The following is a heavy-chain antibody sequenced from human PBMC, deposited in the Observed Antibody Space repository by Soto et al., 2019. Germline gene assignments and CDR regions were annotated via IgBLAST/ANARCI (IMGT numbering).Heavy chain of an antibody. V-gene: IGHV3-21*01. Sequence: GGSLRLSCAASGFTFSSYSMNWVRQAPGKGLEWVSSISSSSSYIYYADSVKGRFTISRDNAKNSLYLQMNSLRAEDTAVYYCARDREVLRFSEWLSRGPGAFDPWGQGTLVTVSS. D-gene: IGHD3-3*01. CDR2: ISSSSSYI. J-gene: IGHJ5*02. CDR1: GFTFSSYS. CDR3: ARDREVLRFSEWLSRGPGAFDP.